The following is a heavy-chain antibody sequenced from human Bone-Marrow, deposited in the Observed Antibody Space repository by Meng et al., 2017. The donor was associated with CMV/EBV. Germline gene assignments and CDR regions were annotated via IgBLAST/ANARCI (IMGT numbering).Heavy chain of an antibody. CDR2: INHSRST. Sequence: CAVYGGSFSGYYWSWIRQPPGKGLEWIGEINHSRSTNYNPSLKSRVTISVDTSKNQFSLKLSSVTAADTAVYYCARGAGRMVRGDINYWGQGTLVTVSS. CDR3: ARGAGRMVRGDINY. CDR1: GGSFSGYY. D-gene: IGHD3-10*01. V-gene: IGHV4-34*01. J-gene: IGHJ4*02.